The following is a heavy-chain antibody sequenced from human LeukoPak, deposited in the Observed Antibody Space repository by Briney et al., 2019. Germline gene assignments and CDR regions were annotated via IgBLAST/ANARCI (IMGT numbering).Heavy chain of an antibody. CDR2: IYYSGST. V-gene: IGHV4-59*01. CDR3: ARVDTAMVGYFDY. J-gene: IGHJ4*02. D-gene: IGHD5-18*01. CDR1: GGSISSYY. Sequence: PSETLSLTCTVSGGSISSYYWSWIRQPPGKGLEWIGYIYYSGSTNYNPSLKSRVTISVDTSKNQFSLKLSSVTAADTAVYYRARVDTAMVGYFDYWGQGTLVTVSS.